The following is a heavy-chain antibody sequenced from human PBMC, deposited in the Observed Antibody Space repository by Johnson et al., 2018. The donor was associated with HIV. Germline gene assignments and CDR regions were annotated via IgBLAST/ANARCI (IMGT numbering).Heavy chain of an antibody. Sequence: VQLVESGGGLVQPGGSLRLSCAGSGFTFSDHAMGWVRQAPGKGLEWVSSMSGSGAVTYYADSVKGRFTISRDNSKNRLFLQMNSLRAEDKAVYSCARWAYTSGWYAAFDLWGQGTMVTVSS. CDR2: MSGSGAVT. D-gene: IGHD6-19*01. V-gene: IGHV3-23*04. J-gene: IGHJ3*01. CDR3: ARWAYTSGWYAAFDL. CDR1: GFTFSDHA.